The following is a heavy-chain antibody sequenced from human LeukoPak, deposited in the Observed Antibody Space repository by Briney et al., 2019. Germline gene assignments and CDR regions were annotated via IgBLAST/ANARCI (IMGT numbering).Heavy chain of an antibody. CDR3: ARDWGRDGLGPFDY. V-gene: IGHV3-64*02. D-gene: IGHD5-24*01. Sequence: GGSLRLSCVASGFIFSGFAMRRVRQAPGKGLEYVSAISSDGGSTYYADSVNGRFTISRDNSKNTLYLQMGSLRTEDMAVYYCARDWGRDGLGPFDYWGQGTLVTVSS. CDR1: GFIFSGFA. CDR2: ISSDGGST. J-gene: IGHJ4*02.